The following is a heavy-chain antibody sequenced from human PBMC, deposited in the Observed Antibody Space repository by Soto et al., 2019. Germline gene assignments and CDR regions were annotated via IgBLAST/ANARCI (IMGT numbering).Heavy chain of an antibody. CDR1: VGSISSSSYY. J-gene: IGHJ6*02. V-gene: IGHV4-39*01. Sequence: AQSLSLTCTAPVGSISSSSYYWGWIRQPPGKGLEWIGSIYYSGSTYYNPSLKSRVTISVDTSKNQFSLKLSSVSAADTAVYYCARHHDPFHYDILTGYLSPPGGMDVSGQGTSVTFSS. CDR2: IYYSGST. CDR3: ARHHDPFHYDILTGYLSPPGGMDV. D-gene: IGHD3-9*01.